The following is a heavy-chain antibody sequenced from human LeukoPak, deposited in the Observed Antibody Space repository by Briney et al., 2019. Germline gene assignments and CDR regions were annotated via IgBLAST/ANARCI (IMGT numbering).Heavy chain of an antibody. Sequence: GGSLRLSCAASGFTFRTYDMHWVRQAPGKGLEWVAVISYDGSNEYFADSVKGRFTISRDNSKNTLYVQMNSLRAEDTAVYYCAKFHTVTTTYWGQGTLVTVSS. D-gene: IGHD4-11*01. CDR3: AKFHTVTTTY. V-gene: IGHV3-30*18. CDR1: GFTFRTYD. CDR2: ISYDGSNE. J-gene: IGHJ4*02.